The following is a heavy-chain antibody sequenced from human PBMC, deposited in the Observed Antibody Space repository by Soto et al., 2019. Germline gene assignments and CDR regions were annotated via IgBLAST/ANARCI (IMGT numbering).Heavy chain of an antibody. J-gene: IGHJ5*02. CDR2: IYATGTT. CDR1: GGLMTNYY. D-gene: IGHD6-19*01. V-gene: IGHV4-4*07. CDR3: ARDLGIRVAGTGWFDP. Sequence: PSETLSLTCSVSGGLMTNYYWSWIRQSAGKELEWIGRIYATGTTNYNPSFKSRVTMSMDKSKNQFSLKLSSLTAADTAVYYCARDLGIRVAGTGWFDPWGQGTLVTVSS.